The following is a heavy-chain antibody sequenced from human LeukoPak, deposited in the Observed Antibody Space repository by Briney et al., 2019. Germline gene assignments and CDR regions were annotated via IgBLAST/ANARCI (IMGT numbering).Heavy chain of an antibody. V-gene: IGHV3-21*01. CDR1: GFSFSDYS. CDR3: ARDLSDDYSLDY. CDR2: ITISSSII. Sequence: KPGGSLRLSCAASGFSFSDYSMNWVRQAPGKGLEWVSSITISSSIIHYADSVKGRFTISRDNAKNSLFLQMNSLRAEDTAVYYCARDLSDDYSLDYWGQGTLVSVSS. D-gene: IGHD3-16*01. J-gene: IGHJ4*02.